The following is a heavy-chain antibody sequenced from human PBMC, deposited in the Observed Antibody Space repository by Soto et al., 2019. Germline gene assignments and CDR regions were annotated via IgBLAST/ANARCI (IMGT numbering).Heavy chain of an antibody. V-gene: IGHV4-30-4*01. D-gene: IGHD1-20*01. J-gene: IGHJ4*02. CDR1: GGSISSGDYY. Sequence: SETLSLTCTVSGGSISSGDYYWSWIRQPPGKGLEWIGYIYYSGSTYYNPSLKSRVTISVDTSKNQFSLKLSSVTAADTAVYYCARDNLKATRYCDYWGQGTLVTVS. CDR3: ARDNLKATRYCDY. CDR2: IYYSGST.